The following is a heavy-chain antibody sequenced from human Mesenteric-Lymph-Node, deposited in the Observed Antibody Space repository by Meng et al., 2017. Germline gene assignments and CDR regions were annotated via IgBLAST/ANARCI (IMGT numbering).Heavy chain of an antibody. D-gene: IGHD2-8*01. CDR1: GGTFSSYA. CDR2: IIPIFGTA. V-gene: IGHV1-69*06. J-gene: IGHJ4*02. Sequence: SVKVSCKASGGTFSSYAISWVRQAPGQGLEWMGGIIPIFGTANYAQKFQGRVTITADKSTSTAYMDLSRLTSDDTAAYYCVRDLTNEASSDCWGQGTLVTVSS. CDR3: VRDLTNEASSDC.